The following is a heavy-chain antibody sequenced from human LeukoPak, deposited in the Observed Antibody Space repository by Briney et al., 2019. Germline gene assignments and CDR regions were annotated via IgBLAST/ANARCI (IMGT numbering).Heavy chain of an antibody. CDR3: ASGPPLYSSSWYGYYYYYMDV. Sequence: SETLSLTCTVSGGSISSSSYYWGWIRQPPGKGLEWIGYIYYSGSTNYNPSLKSRVTISVDTSKNQFSLRLSSVTAADTAVYYCASGPPLYSSSWYGYYYYYMDVWGKGTTVTISS. J-gene: IGHJ6*03. CDR2: IYYSGST. CDR1: GGSISSSSYY. V-gene: IGHV4-61*05. D-gene: IGHD6-13*01.